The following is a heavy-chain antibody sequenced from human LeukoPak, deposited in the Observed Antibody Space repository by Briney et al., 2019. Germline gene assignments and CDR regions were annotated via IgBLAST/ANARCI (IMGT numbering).Heavy chain of an antibody. CDR1: GFTFSSYS. J-gene: IGHJ5*02. CDR3: ARQYSSSGNWFDP. Sequence: PGGSLRLSCAASGFTFSSYSMNWVRQAPGKGLEWVSYISSSSSTIYYADSVKGRFTISRDNAKNSLYLQMNSLRAEDTAVYYCARQYSSSGNWFDPWGQGTLVTVSS. CDR2: ISSSSSTI. V-gene: IGHV3-48*04. D-gene: IGHD6-13*01.